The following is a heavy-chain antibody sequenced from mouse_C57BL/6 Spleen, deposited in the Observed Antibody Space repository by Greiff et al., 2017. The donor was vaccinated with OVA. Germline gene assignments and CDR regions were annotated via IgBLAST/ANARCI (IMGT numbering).Heavy chain of an antibody. Sequence: ESGPGLVKPSQSLSLTCSVTGYSITSGYYWNWIRQFPGNKLEWMGYISYDGSNNYNPSLKNRISITRDTSKNQFFLKLNSVTTEDTATYYCAASFDYAMDYWGQGTSVTVSS. CDR2: ISYDGSN. J-gene: IGHJ4*01. CDR3: AASFDYAMDY. CDR1: GYSITSGYY. V-gene: IGHV3-6*01. D-gene: IGHD6-2*01.